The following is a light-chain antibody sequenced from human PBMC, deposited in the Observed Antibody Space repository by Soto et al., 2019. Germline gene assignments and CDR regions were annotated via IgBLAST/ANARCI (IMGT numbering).Light chain of an antibody. J-gene: IGKJ1*01. CDR1: QSVSSF. V-gene: IGKV3-15*01. Sequence: EKVMTQSPATLSMSPGERATLSCRASQSVSSFLAWYQQKPGQAPRLLIYGASTRATGTPAGFSGSGSGTEFTLTISSLQSEDFAVYYCQQYSNWPSWTFGQGTKVDIK. CDR2: GAS. CDR3: QQYSNWPSWT.